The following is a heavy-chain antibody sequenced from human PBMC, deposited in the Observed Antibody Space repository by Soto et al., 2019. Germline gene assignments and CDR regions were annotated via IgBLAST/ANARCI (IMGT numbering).Heavy chain of an antibody. Sequence: QVQLQQWGAGLLKPSETLSLTCAVYGGSFRDYYWSWIRQPPGKGLEWIGEINHSGSTNYNPSLKSRVTISVDTSNNQFSLKLSSVTAADTAVYYCAISHALSRDFDYWGQGTLVTVSS. V-gene: IGHV4-34*01. CDR1: GGSFRDYY. CDR3: AISHALSRDFDY. CDR2: INHSGST. J-gene: IGHJ4*02.